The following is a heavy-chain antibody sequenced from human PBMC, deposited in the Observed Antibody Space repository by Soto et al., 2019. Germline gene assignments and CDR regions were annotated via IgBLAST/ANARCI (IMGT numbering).Heavy chain of an antibody. J-gene: IGHJ4*02. CDR3: APHPGGGGY. V-gene: IGHV3-53*01. CDR1: GFTVSNNY. D-gene: IGHD3-10*01. Sequence: EVQLVESGGGLIQPGGSLRLSCAVSGFTVSNNYMSWVRQAPGKGLEGVSVIYSGGYTAYGDSVKGRFTISRDNSKNTQNLQKKSPQAAPPAVYYWAPHPGGGGYWGQGTLVTVSS. CDR2: IYSGGYT.